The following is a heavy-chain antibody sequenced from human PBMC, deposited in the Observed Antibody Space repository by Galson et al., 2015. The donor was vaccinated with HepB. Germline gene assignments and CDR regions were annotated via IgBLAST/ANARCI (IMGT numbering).Heavy chain of an antibody. CDR1: GFSFASYA. Sequence: SLRLSCAASGFSFASYAMTWVRQAPGKGLEWVTGITSSGDTTDYADSVRGRFTISRDNSKDTLYLQMNSLRVEDTAVYYCAKGGRGTPIDYWGQGTMVTVSS. CDR2: ITSSGDTT. V-gene: IGHV3-23*01. CDR3: AKGGRGTPIDY. J-gene: IGHJ4*02. D-gene: IGHD1/OR15-1a*01.